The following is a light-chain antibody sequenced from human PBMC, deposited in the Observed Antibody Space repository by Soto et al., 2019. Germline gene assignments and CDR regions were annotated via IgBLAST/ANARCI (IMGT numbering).Light chain of an antibody. V-gene: IGKV1-5*03. Sequence: DIQMTQSPSTLSASVGDRVTITCRASQSISSWLAWYQQKPGKAPKLLIYKASSLESGVPSRFSGSGSGTEFTLTISSLQPDDFAIYYCQEYNSYSGTFGPGTKVDIK. CDR2: KAS. J-gene: IGKJ1*01. CDR3: QEYNSYSGT. CDR1: QSISSW.